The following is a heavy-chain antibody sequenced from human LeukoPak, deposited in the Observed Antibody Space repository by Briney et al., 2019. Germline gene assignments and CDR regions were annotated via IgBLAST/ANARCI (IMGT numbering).Heavy chain of an antibody. Sequence: PGGSLRLSCAASGFTFTDYSMNWVRQAPGKGLEWVSSISSSSTYIYYADSVKGRFTISRDNAKNSLYLQMNSLRAEDTAVYYCARNAYGDRSSFDYWGQGTLVTVSS. J-gene: IGHJ4*02. CDR3: ARNAYGDRSSFDY. D-gene: IGHD4-17*01. V-gene: IGHV3-21*01. CDR1: GFTFTDYS. CDR2: ISSSSTYI.